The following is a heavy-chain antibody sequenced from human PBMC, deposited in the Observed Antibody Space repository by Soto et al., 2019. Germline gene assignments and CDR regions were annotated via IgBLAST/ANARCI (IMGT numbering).Heavy chain of an antibody. J-gene: IGHJ3*02. Sequence: SVKVSCKASGGTFSSYTISWVRQAPGQGLEWMGRIIPILGIANYAQKFQGRVTITADESTSTAYMELSSLRSEDTAVYYCARDGHIGYCSSTSCHDAFDIWGQ. CDR3: ARDGHIGYCSSTSCHDAFDI. V-gene: IGHV1-69*04. CDR1: GGTFSSYT. D-gene: IGHD2-2*01. CDR2: IIPILGIA.